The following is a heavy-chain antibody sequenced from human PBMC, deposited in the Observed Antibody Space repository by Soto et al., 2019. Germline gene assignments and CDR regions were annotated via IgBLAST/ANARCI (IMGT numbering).Heavy chain of an antibody. CDR1: GGSISSSSYY. CDR2: IYYSGST. CDR3: ASNWGLPGVDAFDI. V-gene: IGHV4-39*01. J-gene: IGHJ3*02. Sequence: SETLSLTCTVSGGSISSSSYYWGWIRQPPGKGLEWIGSIYYSGSTYYNPSLKSRVTISVDTSKNQFSLKLSSVTAADTAVYYCASNWGLPGVDAFDIWGQGTMVTVSS. D-gene: IGHD7-27*01.